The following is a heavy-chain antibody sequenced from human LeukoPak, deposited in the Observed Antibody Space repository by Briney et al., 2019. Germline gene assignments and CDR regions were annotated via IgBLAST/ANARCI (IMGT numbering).Heavy chain of an antibody. D-gene: IGHD3-16*01. CDR1: GFTFSSSW. Sequence: GGSLRLSCVASGFTFSSSWMSWVRQAPGKGLEWVANIKQDGSEKYYVDSVKGRFTISRDNAKNSLYLQMNSLRAEDTAVYYCARDKFGGTDYWGQGTLVTVSS. V-gene: IGHV3-7*01. CDR3: ARDKFGGTDY. J-gene: IGHJ4*02. CDR2: IKQDGSEK.